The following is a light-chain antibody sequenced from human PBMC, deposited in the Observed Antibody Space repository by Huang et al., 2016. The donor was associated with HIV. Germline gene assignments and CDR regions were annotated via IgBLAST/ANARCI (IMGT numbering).Light chain of an antibody. V-gene: IGKV1-39*01. CDR3: QQSYKAPRT. CDR1: QSINKY. CDR2: GAS. J-gene: IGKJ2*01. Sequence: DIQMTQSPSSLSASVGDRVIISCRASQSINKYLNWYQQMPGKAPKLLIYGASTLQRGVSSRFSGSVSGTDFTLTIGSLQPEDDATYYCQQSYKAPRTFGQGTLLEI.